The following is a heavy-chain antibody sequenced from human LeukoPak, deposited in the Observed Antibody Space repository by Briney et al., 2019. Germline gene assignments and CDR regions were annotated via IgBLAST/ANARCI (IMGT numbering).Heavy chain of an antibody. Sequence: PSETLSLTCTVSGGSISSSSYYWGWIRQPPGKGLEWIGSIYYSGSTYYNPSLKSRVTISVDTSKNQFSLKLTSVTAADTAVYYCASVGAVAGHGDFDYWGQGTLVTVSS. CDR3: ASVGAVAGHGDFDY. D-gene: IGHD6-19*01. V-gene: IGHV4-39*07. CDR1: GGSISSSSYY. J-gene: IGHJ4*02. CDR2: IYYSGST.